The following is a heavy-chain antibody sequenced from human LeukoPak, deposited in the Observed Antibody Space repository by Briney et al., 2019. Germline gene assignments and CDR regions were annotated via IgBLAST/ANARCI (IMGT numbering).Heavy chain of an antibody. V-gene: IGHV4-38-2*01. CDR1: GYSISSGYY. J-gene: IGHJ3*02. Sequence: PSETLSLTCAVSGYSISSGYYWGWIRQPPGKGLEWIGRIYTSGSTNYNPSLKSRVTMSVDTSKNQFSLKLSSVTAADTAVYYCAIRSRYYYDSSGYLNDAFDIWGQGTMVTVSS. CDR2: IYTSGST. D-gene: IGHD3-22*01. CDR3: AIRSRYYYDSSGYLNDAFDI.